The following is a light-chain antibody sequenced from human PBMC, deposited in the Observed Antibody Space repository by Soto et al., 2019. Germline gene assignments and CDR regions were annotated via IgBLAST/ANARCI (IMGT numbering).Light chain of an antibody. J-gene: IGKJ2*01. Sequence: DIQMTQSPSSLSASVGDRVTITCRASQGIRTWLGWYQQKPEKAPKSLIYGASTLQSGVPSGFRGSGSGPDFTLTILCLQPQDFGCYESNQYDIYSITFGQGTKL. CDR3: NQYDIYSIT. CDR2: GAS. CDR1: QGIRTW. V-gene: IGKV1D-16*01.